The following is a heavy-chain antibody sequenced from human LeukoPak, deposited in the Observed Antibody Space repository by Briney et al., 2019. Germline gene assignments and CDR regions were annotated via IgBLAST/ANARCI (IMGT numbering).Heavy chain of an antibody. J-gene: IGHJ4*02. Sequence: PGRSLRLSCAATGFTFSNYAIHWGRQAPGKGLEWVAYISDDGSKQHYADSVKGRFTISRDNSKNTLNLQMNSLRAEDTAVYYCVKDRTGTYTLDYWGQGTLVTVPS. CDR1: GFTFSNYA. CDR3: VKDRTGTYTLDY. D-gene: IGHD3-10*01. V-gene: IGHV3-30-3*01. CDR2: ISDDGSKQ.